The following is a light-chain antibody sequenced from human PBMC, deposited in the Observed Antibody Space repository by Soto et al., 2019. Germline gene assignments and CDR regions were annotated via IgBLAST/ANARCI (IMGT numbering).Light chain of an antibody. J-gene: IGLJ1*01. Sequence: QSALTQPASVSGSPGQSITISCTGTSSDVGGYNYVSWYPQHPGKAPKLMIYEVSNRPSGVSNRFSGSKPGNTASLTISGLQAEDEADYYCSSYTSSSTPDVFGTGTKLTVL. V-gene: IGLV2-14*01. CDR3: SSYTSSSTPDV. CDR1: SSDVGGYNY. CDR2: EVS.